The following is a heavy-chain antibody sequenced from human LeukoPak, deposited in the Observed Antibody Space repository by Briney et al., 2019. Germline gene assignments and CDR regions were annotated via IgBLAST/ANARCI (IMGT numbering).Heavy chain of an antibody. V-gene: IGHV3-11*01. CDR2: ISSSGSTI. CDR1: GFTFSDYY. J-gene: IGHJ6*03. Sequence: PGGSLRLSCAASGFTFSDYYMSWIRQAPGKGLEWVSYISSSGSTIYYADSVKGRFTISRDNAKNSLYLQVNSLRAEDTAVYYCARAGKGSSSSWYGAHYYYYMDVWGKGTTVTVSS. CDR3: ARAGKGSSSSWYGAHYYYYMDV. D-gene: IGHD6-13*01.